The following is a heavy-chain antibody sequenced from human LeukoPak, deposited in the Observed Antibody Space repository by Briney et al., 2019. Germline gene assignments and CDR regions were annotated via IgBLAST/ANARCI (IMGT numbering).Heavy chain of an antibody. CDR3: TRSLGVVIHGGMDV. D-gene: IGHD3-3*01. V-gene: IGHV4-59*01. Sequence: PSETLSLTCTVSGGSISSYHWSWIRQPPGKELEWIGHIYYTGSTNYNPSLKSRVTISLDTSKNQFSLKLSSVTAADTAVYYCTRSLGVVIHGGMDVWGQGTTVTVSS. CDR2: IYYTGST. J-gene: IGHJ6*02. CDR1: GGSISSYH.